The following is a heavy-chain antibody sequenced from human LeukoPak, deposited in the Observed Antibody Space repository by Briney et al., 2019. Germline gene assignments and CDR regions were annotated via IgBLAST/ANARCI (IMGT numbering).Heavy chain of an antibody. Sequence: ASVKVSCKVSGYTLTELSMHWVRQAPGKGLEWMGGFDPEDGETIYAQKFQGRVTMTEDTSTDTAYMELSSPRSEDTAVYYCATESKRYSSPDYWGQGTLVTVSS. D-gene: IGHD6-13*01. CDR1: GYTLTELS. CDR3: ATESKRYSSPDY. V-gene: IGHV1-24*01. CDR2: FDPEDGET. J-gene: IGHJ4*02.